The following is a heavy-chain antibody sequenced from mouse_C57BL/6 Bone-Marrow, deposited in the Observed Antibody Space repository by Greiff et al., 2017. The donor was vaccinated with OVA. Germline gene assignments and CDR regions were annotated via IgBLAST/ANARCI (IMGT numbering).Heavy chain of an antibody. CDR2: ISSGGDYI. V-gene: IGHV5-9-1*02. J-gene: IGHJ4*01. CDR3: TRFYYGSSLMDY. D-gene: IGHD1-1*01. Sequence: EVMLVESGEGLVKPGGSLKLSCAASGFTFSSYAMSWVRQTPEKRLEWVAYISSGGDYIYYADTVKGRFTISRDNARNTLYLQMSSLKSEDTAMYYCTRFYYGSSLMDYWGQGTSVTVSS. CDR1: GFTFSSYA.